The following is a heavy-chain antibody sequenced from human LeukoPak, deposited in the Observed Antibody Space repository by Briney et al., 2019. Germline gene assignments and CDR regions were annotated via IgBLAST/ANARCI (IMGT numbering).Heavy chain of an antibody. CDR2: IYPGDSDT. CDR3: ARYSGSRPYYFDY. J-gene: IGHJ4*02. CDR1: GYIFTSCW. D-gene: IGHD1-26*01. Sequence: PGESLQISCKGSGYIFTSCWIGWVRQMPGKGLEWMGIIYPGDSDTRYSPSFQGQVTISADKSISTAYLQWSSLKASDTAMYYCARYSGSRPYYFDYWGQGTLVTVSS. V-gene: IGHV5-51*01.